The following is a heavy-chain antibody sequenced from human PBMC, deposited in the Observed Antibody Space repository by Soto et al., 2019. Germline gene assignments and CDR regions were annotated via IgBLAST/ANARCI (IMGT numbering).Heavy chain of an antibody. CDR2: ISDSSTYT. CDR1: GFTFSDYY. J-gene: IGHJ4*02. V-gene: IGHV3-11*06. D-gene: IGHD5-18*01. CDR3: ARDRGRDTAMVMPIDY. Sequence: PGGSLRLSCAASGFTFSDYYMSWVRQAPGKGLEWVPYISDSSTYTNYADSVKGRFTISRDNAKNSLYLQMNSLRAEDTAVYYCARDRGRDTAMVMPIDYWGQGTLVTVSS.